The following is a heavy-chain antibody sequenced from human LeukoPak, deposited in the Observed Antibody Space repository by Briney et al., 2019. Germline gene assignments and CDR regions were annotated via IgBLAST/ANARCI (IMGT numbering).Heavy chain of an antibody. Sequence: PGGSLRLSCAASGFTFSGYAMNWVRQAPGKGLEWVSGISGSGDSTYYVVDSVKGRFTISRDNSKNTLYLQMNSLRAEDTAVYYCAKANEMRDSSSFDYWGQGTLVTVSS. J-gene: IGHJ4*02. CDR3: AKANEMRDSSSFDY. D-gene: IGHD3-22*01. V-gene: IGHV3-23*01. CDR2: ISGSGDST. CDR1: GFTFSGYA.